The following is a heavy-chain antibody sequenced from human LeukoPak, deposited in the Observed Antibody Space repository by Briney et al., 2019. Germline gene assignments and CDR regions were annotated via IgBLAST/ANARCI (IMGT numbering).Heavy chain of an antibody. CDR2: IYHSGST. Sequence: SETLSLTCTVSGGSISTYYWNWIRQPPGKGLEWIGYIYHSGSTNYNPSLQSRVTISVDTSKNQFSLNLNSVTAADTAVYYCARGPARTLNWFDPWGQGTPVSVSS. J-gene: IGHJ5*02. CDR1: GGSISTYY. V-gene: IGHV4-59*01. D-gene: IGHD1-7*01. CDR3: ARGPARTLNWFDP.